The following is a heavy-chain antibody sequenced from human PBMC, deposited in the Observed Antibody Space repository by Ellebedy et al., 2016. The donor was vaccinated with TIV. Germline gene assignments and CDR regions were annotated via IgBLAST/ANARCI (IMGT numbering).Heavy chain of an antibody. J-gene: IGHJ4*02. CDR3: ARERRTSTSCYEL. D-gene: IGHD2-2*01. CDR2: ISSSGSTI. CDR1: GFTFSSYE. V-gene: IGHV3-48*03. Sequence: GESLKISCAASGFTFSSYEMNWVRQAPGKGLEWVSYISSSGSTIYYADAVKGRFTISRDNAKNSLYLQMNSLRAGDTAVYYCARERRTSTSCYELWGQGTLVTVSS.